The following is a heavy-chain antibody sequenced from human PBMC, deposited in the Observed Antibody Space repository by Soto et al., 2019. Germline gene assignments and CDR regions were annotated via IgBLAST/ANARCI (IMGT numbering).Heavy chain of an antibody. V-gene: IGHV3-33*01. Sequence: QVQLVESGGGVVQPERSLRLSCAASGFTFSRQAMHWVRQAPGRGLEWVAVIWYHGVDKYYADSVKGRFTISRDNSKNTVYLLMNSLRGEDTAVYYCATGFLGLCSGCNGQLDSWGQGSLVTVSS. CDR1: GFTFSRQA. CDR2: IWYHGVDK. J-gene: IGHJ4*02. D-gene: IGHD2-8*02. CDR3: ATGFLGLCSGCNGQLDS.